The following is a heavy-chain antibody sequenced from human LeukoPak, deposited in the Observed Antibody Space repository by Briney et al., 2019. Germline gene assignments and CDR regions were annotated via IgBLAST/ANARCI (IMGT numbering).Heavy chain of an antibody. D-gene: IGHD2-15*01. V-gene: IGHV3-53*01. CDR3: AKEKKAIVVVVTSFDY. Sequence: PGGSLRLSCAASGFTVSSNYMSWVRQAPGKGLEWVSVIYTGGSTYYADSVKGRFTISRDNSKNTLYLQMNSLRAEDTAVYYCAKEKKAIVVVVTSFDYWGQGTLVTVSS. CDR2: IYTGGST. CDR1: GFTVSSNY. J-gene: IGHJ4*02.